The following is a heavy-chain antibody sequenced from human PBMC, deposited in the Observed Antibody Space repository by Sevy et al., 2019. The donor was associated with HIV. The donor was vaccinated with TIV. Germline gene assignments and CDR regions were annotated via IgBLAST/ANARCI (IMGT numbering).Heavy chain of an antibody. CDR2: ISSSSSYI. Sequence: GGSLRLSCAASGFTFSSYSMNWVHQAPGKGLEWVSSISSSSSYIYYADSVKGRFTISRDNAKNSLYLQMNSLRAEDTAVYYCARDLYYYDSSGYLYYFDYWGQGTLVTVSS. D-gene: IGHD3-22*01. J-gene: IGHJ4*02. V-gene: IGHV3-21*01. CDR3: ARDLYYYDSSGYLYYFDY. CDR1: GFTFSSYS.